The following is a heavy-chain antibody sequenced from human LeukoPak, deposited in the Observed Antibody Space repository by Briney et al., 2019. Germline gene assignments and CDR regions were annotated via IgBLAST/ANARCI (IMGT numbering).Heavy chain of an antibody. Sequence: GGSLRLSCAASGFTFSNYWMHWVRQAPGKGLVWVSRIKSDGSSTSYADSVKGRFTISRDNSKNTLYLQMNSLRAEDTAVYYCAKPTFHYYDSSGFPYYFDYWGQGTLVTVSS. J-gene: IGHJ4*02. CDR1: GFTFSNYW. V-gene: IGHV3-74*01. CDR3: AKPTFHYYDSSGFPYYFDY. D-gene: IGHD3-22*01. CDR2: IKSDGSST.